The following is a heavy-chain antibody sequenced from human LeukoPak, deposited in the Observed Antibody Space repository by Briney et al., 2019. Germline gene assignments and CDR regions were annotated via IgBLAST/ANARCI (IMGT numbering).Heavy chain of an antibody. J-gene: IGHJ6*03. D-gene: IGHD6-13*01. Sequence: SETLSLTCAVYGGSFSGYYWSWIRQPPGKGLEWIGEINHSGSTNYNPSHKSRVTISVDTSKNQFSLKLSSVTAADTAVYYCARRGQQLVRNYYYYYYMDVWGKGTTVTISS. V-gene: IGHV4-34*01. CDR2: INHSGST. CDR1: GGSFSGYY. CDR3: ARRGQQLVRNYYYYYYMDV.